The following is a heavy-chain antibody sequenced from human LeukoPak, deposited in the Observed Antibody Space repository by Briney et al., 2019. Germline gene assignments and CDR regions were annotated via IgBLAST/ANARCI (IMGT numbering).Heavy chain of an antibody. CDR2: IYPGDSDT. CDR1: GTTFASYW. CDR3: ARRGSGWYVDY. J-gene: IGHJ4*02. V-gene: IGHV5-51*01. Sequence: GESLKISSKGSGTTFASYWICWVRQMPGKGLEWMGIIYPGDSDTRYSPSFQGQASISVDKSISTAYLQWSSLKASDTAMYYCARRGSGWYVDYWGQGTLVTVSS. D-gene: IGHD6-19*01.